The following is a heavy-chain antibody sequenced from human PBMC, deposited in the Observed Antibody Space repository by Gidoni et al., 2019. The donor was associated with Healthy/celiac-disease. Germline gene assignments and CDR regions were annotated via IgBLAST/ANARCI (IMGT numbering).Heavy chain of an antibody. D-gene: IGHD6-19*01. CDR2: ISGYNGNT. J-gene: IGHJ5*02. CDR1: GYTFTSYG. V-gene: IGHV1-18*01. Sequence: QVQLVQSGAEVKKPGASVKVSCKASGYTFTSYGISWVQQAPGQGLEWMGWISGYNGNTNYAQKLQGRVTMTTDTSTSTAYMELRSLRSDDTAVYYCARVLRLIAVAAPPNWFDPWGQGTLVTVSS. CDR3: ARVLRLIAVAAPPNWFDP.